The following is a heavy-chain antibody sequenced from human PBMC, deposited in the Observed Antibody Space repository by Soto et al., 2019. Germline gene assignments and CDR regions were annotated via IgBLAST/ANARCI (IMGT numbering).Heavy chain of an antibody. D-gene: IGHD1-26*01. CDR2: TNQDGSEK. CDR3: SGGVGDAF. V-gene: IGHV3-7*04. J-gene: IGHJ4*02. CDR1: EGTVIRDW. Sequence: EVHLVESGGGLVQTGGSLRLSCAIFEGTVIRDWMNWVRQAPGKGLEWVAHTNQDGSEKYYVDSVKGRSTISRDNDKNSLCEQRSSLRAEDTAMYYGSGGVGDAFWGQGTLVTVSS.